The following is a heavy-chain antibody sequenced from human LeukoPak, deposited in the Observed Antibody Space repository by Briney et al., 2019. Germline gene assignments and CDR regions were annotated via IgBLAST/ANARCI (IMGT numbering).Heavy chain of an antibody. Sequence: GGSLRLSCAASGFTFSIYAMHWVRQGPGKGLEHVSGISYNGSQTYYGNSVKDRFTISRDNAKNTVYLQMASLRVDDMAVYYCLRDRRGSGWYYFDYWGQGILVTVSS. CDR1: GFTFSIYA. D-gene: IGHD6-19*01. V-gene: IGHV3-64*01. CDR2: ISYNGSQT. CDR3: LRDRRGSGWYYFDY. J-gene: IGHJ4*02.